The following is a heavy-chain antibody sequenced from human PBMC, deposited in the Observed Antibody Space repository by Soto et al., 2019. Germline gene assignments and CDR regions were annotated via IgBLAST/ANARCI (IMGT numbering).Heavy chain of an antibody. CDR2: MNPSSGNT. Sequence: QVQLVQSGAEVKKPGASIKVSYKASGYAFTNYDINWVRQATGQGLEWMGWMNPSSGNTGYVQKFQGRVTMTRNTSSSTAYLELTSLTSDDPAVYYCARTRLCGCDCYSAYYFDFWCQGALVTVSS. CDR1: GYAFTNYD. V-gene: IGHV1-8*01. J-gene: IGHJ4*02. CDR3: ARTRLCGCDCYSAYYFDF. D-gene: IGHD2-21*02.